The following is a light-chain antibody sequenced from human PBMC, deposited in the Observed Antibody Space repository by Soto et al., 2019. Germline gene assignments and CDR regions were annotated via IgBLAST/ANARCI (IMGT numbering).Light chain of an antibody. CDR1: SSDVGGYNY. J-gene: IGLJ2*01. CDR2: DVS. V-gene: IGLV2-14*01. CDR3: SSYTSSSPVV. Sequence: QSALTQPASVSGSPGQSITLSCTGTSSDVGGYNYVSWYQQHPGKAPKLMIYDVSNRPSGVSNRFSGSKSGNTASLTISGLQAEDAGDYYCSSYTSSSPVVFGGGTKLTVL.